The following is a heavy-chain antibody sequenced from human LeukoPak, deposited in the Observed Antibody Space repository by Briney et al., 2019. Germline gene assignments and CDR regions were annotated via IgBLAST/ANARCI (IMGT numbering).Heavy chain of an antibody. CDR3: ATPNIRGTIDPFDV. CDR2: IHSTGAT. D-gene: IGHD2/OR15-2a*01. Sequence: SETLSLTCTVSGYSISSDYYCGWIRQPPGKGLEWIATIHSTGATYYSPSLRSRATISLDTSANQFSLELRSVSAADTALYFCATPNIRGTIDPFDVWGNGTTVIVSS. J-gene: IGHJ6*04. V-gene: IGHV4-38-2*02. CDR1: GYSISSDYY.